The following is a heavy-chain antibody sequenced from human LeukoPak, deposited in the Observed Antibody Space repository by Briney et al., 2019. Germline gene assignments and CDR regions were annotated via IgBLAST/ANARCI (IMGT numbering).Heavy chain of an antibody. V-gene: IGHV4-39*01. CDR3: ATTYSYTSGGYDY. CDR1: GGSISGSSYH. J-gene: IGHJ4*02. D-gene: IGHD5-18*01. Sequence: SETLSLTCTVSGGSISGSSYHWRWIRQSPGKGREWSGCINYSGPPYYNPSLTSRVTISVDTSTTQFSLKLSSVTAADTAVYYCATTYSYTSGGYDYWGQGTLVTVSS. CDR2: INYSGPP.